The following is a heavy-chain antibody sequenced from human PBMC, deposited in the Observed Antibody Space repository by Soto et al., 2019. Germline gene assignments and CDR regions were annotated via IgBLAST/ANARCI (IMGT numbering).Heavy chain of an antibody. V-gene: IGHV2-5*02. CDR2: IYWDDDK. CDR1: GFSLSTSGVG. J-gene: IGHJ6*02. Sequence: QITLKESGPTLVKPTQTLTLTCTFSGFSLSTSGVGVGWIRQPPGKALEWLALIYWDDDKRYSPSLKSRLTIPKDTSKPQXXLXMXXMDPVDTATYYCAHSRCGGDCLQSYSSHYYYGMDVWGQGTTVTVSS. CDR3: AHSRCGGDCLQSYSSHYYYGMDV. D-gene: IGHD2-21*02.